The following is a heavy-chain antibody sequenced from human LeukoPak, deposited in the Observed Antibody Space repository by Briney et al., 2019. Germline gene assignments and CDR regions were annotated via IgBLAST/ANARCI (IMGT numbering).Heavy chain of an antibody. CDR3: ARHSPNIAVAGIFDY. Sequence: PSETLSLTCAVYGGSFSGYYWSWLRQPPGKGLEWIGEINHSGSTNYNPSLKSRVTISVDTSKNQFSLKLSSVTAADTAVYYCARHSPNIAVAGIFDYWGQGTLVTVSS. D-gene: IGHD6-19*01. V-gene: IGHV4-34*01. CDR1: GGSFSGYY. J-gene: IGHJ4*02. CDR2: INHSGST.